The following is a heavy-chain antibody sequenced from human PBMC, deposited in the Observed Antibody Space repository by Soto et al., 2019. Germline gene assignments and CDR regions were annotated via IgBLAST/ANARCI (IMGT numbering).Heavy chain of an antibody. V-gene: IGHV3-30*18. Sequence: QVQLVESGGGVVQPGRSLRLSCAASGFTFSSYGMHWVREAPGKGLEWVAVISYDGSNKYYADSVKGRFTISRDNSKNTLYLQMNSLRAEDTAVYYCAKVLDGGYAPLGYWGQGTLVTVSS. D-gene: IGHD5-12*01. CDR3: AKVLDGGYAPLGY. J-gene: IGHJ4*02. CDR1: GFTFSSYG. CDR2: ISYDGSNK.